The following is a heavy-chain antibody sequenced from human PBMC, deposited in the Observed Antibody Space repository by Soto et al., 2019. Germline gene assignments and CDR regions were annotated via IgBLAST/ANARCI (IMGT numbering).Heavy chain of an antibody. CDR3: ARQSHEGAGGVDY. CDR2: IKYSATT. D-gene: IGHD3-16*01. V-gene: IGHV4-59*08. CDR1: GGSISSYY. Sequence: SETLSLTCTVSGGSISSYYWSWIRHPPGKGLEWIAYIKYSATTNYNPSLNSRATISVDTSKNQFSLTLSSVTAADTAVYYCARQSHEGAGGVDYWGQGALVTVSS. J-gene: IGHJ4*02.